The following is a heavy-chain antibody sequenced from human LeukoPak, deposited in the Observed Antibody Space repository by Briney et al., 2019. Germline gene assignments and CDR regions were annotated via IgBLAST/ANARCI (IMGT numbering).Heavy chain of an antibody. CDR2: IYHSGST. D-gene: IGHD5-12*01. CDR1: GYSISSGYY. CDR3: TRSYRGYDGTHFDY. J-gene: IGHJ4*02. V-gene: IGHV4-38-2*02. Sequence: SETLSLTCTVSGYSISSGYYWGWIRQPPGKGLEWIGSIYHSGSTYYNPSLKSRVTISVDTSKNQISLELNSVTAADTAVYYCTRSYRGYDGTHFDYWGRGTQVTVSS.